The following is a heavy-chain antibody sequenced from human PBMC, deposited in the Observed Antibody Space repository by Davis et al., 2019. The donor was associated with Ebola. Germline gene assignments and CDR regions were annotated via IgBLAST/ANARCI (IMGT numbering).Heavy chain of an antibody. CDR2: IIPIFGTA. CDR3: AKVGATDIAVAWYDY. CDR1: GGTFSSYA. D-gene: IGHD6-19*01. J-gene: IGHJ4*02. V-gene: IGHV1-69*13. Sequence: SVKVSCKASGGTFSSYAISWVRQAPGQGLEWMGGIIPIFGTANYAQKFQGRVTITADESTSTAYMELSSLRSEDTAVYYCAKVGATDIAVAWYDYWGQGTLVTVSS.